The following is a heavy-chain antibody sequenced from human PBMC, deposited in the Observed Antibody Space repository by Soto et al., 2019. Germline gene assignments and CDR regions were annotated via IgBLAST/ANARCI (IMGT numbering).Heavy chain of an antibody. CDR1: GFTFSSYG. Sequence: GGSLRLSCAASGFTFSSYGMHWVRQAPGKGLEWVAVIWYDGSNKYYADSVKGRFTISRDNSKNTLYLQMNSLRAEDTAVYYCARDLFSNRYGMDVWGQGTTVTVSS. CDR2: IWYDGSNK. J-gene: IGHJ6*02. D-gene: IGHD2-21*01. CDR3: ARDLFSNRYGMDV. V-gene: IGHV3-33*01.